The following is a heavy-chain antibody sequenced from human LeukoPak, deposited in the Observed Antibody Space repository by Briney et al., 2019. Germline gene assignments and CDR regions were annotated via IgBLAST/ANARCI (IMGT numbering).Heavy chain of an antibody. CDR3: VKEHNTGWPNLES. Sequence: GGSLRLSCAASGFKFDTFTIHWVRQVPGKGLQWVCLIRGNGRYTFNTDSVRGRFTVSRDNRRNSLYLQMNNLRIEDTALYYCVKEHNTGWPNLESGGDGSLVAVSS. D-gene: IGHD6-19*01. J-gene: IGHJ4*01. CDR2: IRGNGRYT. CDR1: GFKFDTFT. V-gene: IGHV3-43*01.